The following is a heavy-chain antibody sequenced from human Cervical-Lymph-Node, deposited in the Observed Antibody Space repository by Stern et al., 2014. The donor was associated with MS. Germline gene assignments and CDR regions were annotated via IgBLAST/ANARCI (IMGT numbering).Heavy chain of an antibody. CDR3: AKGTSSSPVGSFDY. D-gene: IGHD4-23*01. V-gene: IGHV3-9*01. J-gene: IGHJ4*02. Sequence: EVQLVESGGGLVQPGRSLRLSCAASGFIFDDYAMHWVRQGPGKGLEWVSSIDWNSGVVDYADSVKGRFTISRDNAKNSLYLQMNSLRAEDTALYYCAKGTSSSPVGSFDYWGQGMLVTVSS. CDR2: IDWNSGVV. CDR1: GFIFDDYA.